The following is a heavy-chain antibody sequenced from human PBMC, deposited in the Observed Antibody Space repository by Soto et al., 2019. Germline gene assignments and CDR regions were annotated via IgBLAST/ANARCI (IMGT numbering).Heavy chain of an antibody. CDR1: GYTFTSYG. J-gene: IGHJ4*02. V-gene: IGHV1-18*01. Sequence: QVQLVQSGAEVKKPGASVKVSCKASGYTFTSYGINWVRQAPGQGLEWMGWISAYNGNTNYAQKLQGRLTMTTDTSTSTAYMELRSLGSYDTAVYYCTFSLGELSLPPCGYWGQGTLVTVSS. D-gene: IGHD3-16*02. CDR2: ISAYNGNT. CDR3: TFSLGELSLPPCGY.